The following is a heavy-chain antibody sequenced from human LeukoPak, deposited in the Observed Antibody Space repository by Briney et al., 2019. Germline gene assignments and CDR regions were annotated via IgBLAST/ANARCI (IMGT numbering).Heavy chain of an antibody. CDR1: GCTFRTYD. CDR2: IGTAGDT. J-gene: IGHJ3*02. Sequence: GGSLRLSCAASGCTFRTYDMHWVRQATGKGLEWVSAIGTAGDTYYPGSVKGRFTISRENAKNSLYLQMNSLRAGDTAVYYCARQEPSSGYWGDAFDIWGQGTMVTVSS. V-gene: IGHV3-13*04. CDR3: ARQEPSSGYWGDAFDI. D-gene: IGHD3-22*01.